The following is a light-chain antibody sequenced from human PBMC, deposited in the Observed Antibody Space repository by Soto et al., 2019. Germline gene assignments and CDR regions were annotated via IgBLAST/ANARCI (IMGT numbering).Light chain of an antibody. CDR3: QQYNNWSPIT. J-gene: IGKJ5*01. V-gene: IGKV3D-15*01. CDR1: QSVSNN. CDR2: GAS. Sequence: EIVLTQSPHTLSLSPGETASLSCRASQSVSNNYLAWYQQKPGQAPRLLIYGASNRATGIADRFSGSGFGTDFTITISTLQSEDFAVSYCQQYNNWSPITFGQGTRLEIK.